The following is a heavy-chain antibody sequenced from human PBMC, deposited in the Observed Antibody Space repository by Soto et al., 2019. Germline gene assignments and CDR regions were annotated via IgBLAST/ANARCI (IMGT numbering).Heavy chain of an antibody. Sequence: GGSLRLSCAASGFTFSSYWMHWVRQAPGKGLVWVSRINSDGSSTSYADSVKGRFTISRDNAKNTLYLQMNSLRAEDTAVYYCATGRDYDFLSGYQDAFDIWGQGPMVSVSS. CDR1: GFTFSSYW. V-gene: IGHV3-74*01. J-gene: IGHJ3*02. D-gene: IGHD3-3*01. CDR2: INSDGSST. CDR3: ATGRDYDFLSGYQDAFDI.